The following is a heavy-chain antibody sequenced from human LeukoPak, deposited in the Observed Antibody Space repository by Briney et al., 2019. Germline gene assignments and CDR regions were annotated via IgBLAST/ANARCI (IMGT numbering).Heavy chain of an antibody. CDR2: LNSDGSTT. V-gene: IGHV3-74*01. CDR1: GSTFSSYW. CDR3: ARRSGSYAFDY. J-gene: IGHJ4*02. Sequence: GGSLRLSCAASGSTFSSYWMHWVRQAPGKGLVWVSRLNSDGSTTSYADSVKGRFTISRDNAKNTLYLQMNSLRAEDTAVYYCARRSGSYAFDYWGQGTLVTVSS. D-gene: IGHD1-26*01.